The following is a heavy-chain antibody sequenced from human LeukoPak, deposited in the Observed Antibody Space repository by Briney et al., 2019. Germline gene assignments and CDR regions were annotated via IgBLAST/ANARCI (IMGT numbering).Heavy chain of an antibody. J-gene: IGHJ4*02. CDR1: GGTFSSYA. D-gene: IGHD3-10*01. Sequence: ASVKVSCKASGGTFSSYAIGWVRQAPGQGLEWMGGIIPIFGTANYAQKFQGRVTITADESTSTAYMELSSLRSEDTALYYCAKDLFYGSGRVGGYFDYWGQGTLVTVSS. V-gene: IGHV1-69*13. CDR2: IIPIFGTA. CDR3: AKDLFYGSGRVGGYFDY.